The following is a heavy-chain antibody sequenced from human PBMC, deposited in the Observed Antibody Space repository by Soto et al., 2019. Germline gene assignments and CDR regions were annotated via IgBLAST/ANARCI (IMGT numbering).Heavy chain of an antibody. V-gene: IGHV3-21*01. Sequence: PGGSLRLSCAASGFTFSSYSMNWVRQAPGKGLEWVSSISSSSSYIYYADSVKGRFTISRDNAKNSLYLQMNSLRAEDTAVYYCARDLFRHPADFWGQGTLVTVSS. CDR3: ARDLFRHPADF. CDR2: ISSSSSYI. J-gene: IGHJ4*02. D-gene: IGHD3-3*01. CDR1: GFTFSSYS.